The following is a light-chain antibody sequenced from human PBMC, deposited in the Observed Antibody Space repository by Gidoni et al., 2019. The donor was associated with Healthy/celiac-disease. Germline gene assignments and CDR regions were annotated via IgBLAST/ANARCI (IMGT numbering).Light chain of an antibody. V-gene: IGKV4-1*01. CDR1: QSVLYSSNNKNY. Sequence: DIVMTQSPDSLAVSLGERATINCKSSQSVLYSSNNKNYLAWYQQKPGQPPKLLIYWASNRESGVPDRFSGSGSGTDFTLTISSLQAEDVAVYYCQQYYSTPYTFXXXTKLEIK. CDR3: QQYYSTPYT. CDR2: WAS. J-gene: IGKJ2*01.